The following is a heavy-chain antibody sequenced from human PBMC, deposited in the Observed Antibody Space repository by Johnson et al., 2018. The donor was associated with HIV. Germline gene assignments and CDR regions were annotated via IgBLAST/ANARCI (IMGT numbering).Heavy chain of an antibody. CDR3: AGAGLYCSGGSCSSLYAFAFDF. D-gene: IGHD2-15*01. Sequence: QLVESGGGVVQPGGSLRLSCAASGFRVSKNYMTWVRQAPGKGLEWVSLIYSGDTTYYADSVKGRFTISRDIFQDTVYLQMNSLKAEDTAVYYCAGAGLYCSGGSCSSLYAFAFDFWGQGTLVTVSS. CDR1: GFRVSKNY. CDR2: IYSGDTT. V-gene: IGHV3-66*01. J-gene: IGHJ3*01.